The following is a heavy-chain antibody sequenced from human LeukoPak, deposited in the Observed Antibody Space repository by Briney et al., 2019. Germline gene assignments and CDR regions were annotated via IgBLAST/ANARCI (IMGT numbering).Heavy chain of an antibody. CDR1: GFTFSSYW. J-gene: IGHJ3*02. CDR2: IKQDGSEK. CDR3: ASAVVQRTDAFDI. V-gene: IGHV3-7*01. D-gene: IGHD1-1*01. Sequence: GGSLRLSCAASGFTFSSYWMSWVRQAPGKGLEWVANIKQDGSEKYYVDSVKGRFTISRDNAKNSLYLRMNSLRAEDTAVYYCASAVVQRTDAFDIWGQGTMVTVSS.